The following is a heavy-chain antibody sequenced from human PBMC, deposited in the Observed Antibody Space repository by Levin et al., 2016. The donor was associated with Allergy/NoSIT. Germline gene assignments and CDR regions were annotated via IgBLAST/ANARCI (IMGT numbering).Heavy chain of an antibody. CDR1: GGSISSGGYY. V-gene: IGHV4-31*03. CDR2: IYYSGST. CDR3: ARSDFWSGYSPPHFDY. Sequence: SETLSLTCTVSGGSISSGGYYWSWIRQHPGKGLEWIGYIYYSGSTYYNPSLKSRVTISVDTSKNQFSLKLSSVTAADTAVYYCARSDFWSGYSPPHFDYWGQGTLVTVSS. J-gene: IGHJ4*02. D-gene: IGHD3-3*01.